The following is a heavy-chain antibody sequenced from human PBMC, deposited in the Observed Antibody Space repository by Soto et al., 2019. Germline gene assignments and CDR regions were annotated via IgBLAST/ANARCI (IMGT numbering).Heavy chain of an antibody. CDR2: INAGNGNT. CDR3: ARGDGYYYFDY. J-gene: IGHJ4*02. CDR1: GYTFTSYS. D-gene: IGHD3-22*01. Sequence: GASVKVSCKAPGYTFTSYSMHWVRQAPGQRLEWMGWINAGNGNTKYSQKFQGRVTITRDTSASTAYMELSSLRSEDTAVYYCARGDGYYYFDYWGQGTLVTVSS. V-gene: IGHV1-3*01.